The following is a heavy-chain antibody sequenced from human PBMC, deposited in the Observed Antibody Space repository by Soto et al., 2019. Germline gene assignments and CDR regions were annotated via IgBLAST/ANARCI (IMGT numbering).Heavy chain of an antibody. CDR2: INPSGGST. CDR1: GYTFTSYY. Sequence: ASVKVSCKASGYTFTSYYMHWVRQAPGQGLEWMGIINPSGGSTSYAQKFQGRVTMTRDTSTSTVYMELSSLRSEDTAVYYCARDCPTGDGYYYGMDVWGQGTTVTVSS. V-gene: IGHV1-46*01. D-gene: IGHD7-27*01. J-gene: IGHJ6*02. CDR3: ARDCPTGDGYYYGMDV.